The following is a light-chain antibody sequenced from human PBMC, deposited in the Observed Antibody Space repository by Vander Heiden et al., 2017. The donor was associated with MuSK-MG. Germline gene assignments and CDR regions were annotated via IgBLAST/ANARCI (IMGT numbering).Light chain of an antibody. CDR2: GAS. Sequence: EIVMTQSPATLSVSPGERATLSCRASQSVSSNLAWYQQKPGQAPRLLIYGASTRATGIPARFSGSGSGTEFTLTISSLQSEDFAVYYCQQFPLLTFGGGTKVEIK. J-gene: IGKJ4*01. CDR3: QQFPLLT. V-gene: IGKV3D-15*01. CDR1: QSVSSN.